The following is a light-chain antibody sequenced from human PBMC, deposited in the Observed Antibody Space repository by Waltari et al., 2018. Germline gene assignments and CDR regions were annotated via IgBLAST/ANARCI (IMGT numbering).Light chain of an antibody. CDR1: SSDVGGYDY. V-gene: IGLV2-14*03. CDR3: SSYTSITPVV. J-gene: IGLJ2*01. Sequence: QSALTQPASVSGSPGQSITISCTGTSSDVGGYDYVSWYQQHPGKAPKLMIYDVSNRPSGVSKRFSGSKSGNTASLTISGLQAEDEADYYCSSYTSITPVVFGGGTRLTVL. CDR2: DVS.